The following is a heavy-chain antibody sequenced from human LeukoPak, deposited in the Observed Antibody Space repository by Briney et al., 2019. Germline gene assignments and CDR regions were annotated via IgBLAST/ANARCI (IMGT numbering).Heavy chain of an antibody. CDR3: TTDRGRTELPLFAS. CDR1: GFTFGSAW. CDR2: IKSKTDGGTT. D-gene: IGHD1-26*01. J-gene: IGHJ5*01. V-gene: IGHV3-15*01. Sequence: GGSLRLSCAASGFTFGSAWMGWVRQAPGKGLEWVGRIKSKTDGGTTDYAAPVKVRFTISRDDSKTTLYLQMSSLKIEDTAVYYCTTDRGRTELPLFASWGQGTLVTVSS.